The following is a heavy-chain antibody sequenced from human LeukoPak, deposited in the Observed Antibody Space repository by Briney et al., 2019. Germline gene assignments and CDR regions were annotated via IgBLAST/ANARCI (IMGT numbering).Heavy chain of an antibody. Sequence: PGGSLRLSCAASGFTSSDYYMSWIRQAPGKGLEWVSYISSSASTIYYADSVKGRFTISRDNAKNSLFLQMNSLRAEDTAVYYCARGRYQLLLGDIWGQGTVVTVSS. CDR1: GFTSSDYY. V-gene: IGHV3-11*04. D-gene: IGHD2-2*01. J-gene: IGHJ3*02. CDR2: ISSSASTI. CDR3: ARGRYQLLLGDI.